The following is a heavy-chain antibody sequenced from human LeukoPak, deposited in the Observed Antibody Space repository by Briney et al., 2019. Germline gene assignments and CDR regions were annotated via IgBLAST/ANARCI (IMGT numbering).Heavy chain of an antibody. V-gene: IGHV5-51*01. CDR2: IYPGDSDT. Sequence: GESLKISCKGSGYSSTSYWIGWVRQMPGKGLERMGIIYPGDSDTRYSPSFQGQVTISADKSISTAYLQWSSLKASDTAMYYCARHGRNYDFWSGYYKPPYYYYMDVWGKGTTVTVSS. CDR1: GYSSTSYW. CDR3: ARHGRNYDFWSGYYKPPYYYYMDV. J-gene: IGHJ6*03. D-gene: IGHD3-3*01.